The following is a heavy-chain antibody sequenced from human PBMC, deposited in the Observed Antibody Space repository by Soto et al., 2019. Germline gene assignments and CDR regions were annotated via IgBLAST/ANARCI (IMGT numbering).Heavy chain of an antibody. CDR3: ARDGGFWNGGHYYYNGMDV. CDR2: IYYSGST. CDR1: GGSVSSSSYY. J-gene: IGHJ6*02. Sequence: SETLSLTCTVSGGSVSSSSYYWSWIRQPPGKGLEWIGFIYYSGSTKYNPSLKSRVTILLDTSKNQFSLKLSSVTAADTAVYYCARDGGFWNGGHYYYNGMDVWGQGTAVTVS. V-gene: IGHV4-61*01. D-gene: IGHD3-3*01.